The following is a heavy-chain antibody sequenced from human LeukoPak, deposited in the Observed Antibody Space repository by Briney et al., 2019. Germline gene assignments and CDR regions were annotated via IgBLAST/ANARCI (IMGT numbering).Heavy chain of an antibody. J-gene: IGHJ6*02. Sequence: PLETLSLTCTVSGDSSSIYYWHWIRQPPGMGLEWIGEIYHSGSTNYNPSLKSRVTISVDKSKNQFSLKLSSVTAADTAVYYCARDSRSGYDYYYYYGMDVWGQGTTVTVSS. D-gene: IGHD5-12*01. CDR1: GDSSSIYY. CDR2: IYHSGST. V-gene: IGHV4-59*12. CDR3: ARDSRSGYDYYYYYGMDV.